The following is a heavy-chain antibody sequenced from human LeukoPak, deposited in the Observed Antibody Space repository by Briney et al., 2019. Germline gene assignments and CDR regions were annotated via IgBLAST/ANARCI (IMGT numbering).Heavy chain of an antibody. D-gene: IGHD4-17*01. J-gene: IGHJ4*02. CDR3: ASSETTVTTGTSFDY. CDR1: GFTFSSYG. Sequence: GGSLRLSCAASGFTFSSYGMHWVRQAPGKGLEWVAVIWYDGSNKYYADSVKGRFTISRDNSKNTLYLQMNSLRAEDTAVYYCASSETTVTTGTSFDYWGQGTLVTVCS. CDR2: IWYDGSNK. V-gene: IGHV3-33*01.